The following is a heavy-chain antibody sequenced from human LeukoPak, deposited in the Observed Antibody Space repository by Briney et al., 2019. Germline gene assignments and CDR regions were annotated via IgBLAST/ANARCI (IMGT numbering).Heavy chain of an antibody. D-gene: IGHD2/OR15-2a*01. CDR1: GFTFNNYN. J-gene: IGHJ4*02. Sequence: GGSLRLSYAASGFTFNNYNMFWVRQAPGKGLEWVSSIGSSHSYIYYADSVKGRFTISRDNAKKSLYLQMNSLRADDTAVYYCARGSNIGYFFDYWGQGTLVTVSS. V-gene: IGHV3-21*01. CDR3: ARGSNIGYFFDY. CDR2: IGSSHSYI.